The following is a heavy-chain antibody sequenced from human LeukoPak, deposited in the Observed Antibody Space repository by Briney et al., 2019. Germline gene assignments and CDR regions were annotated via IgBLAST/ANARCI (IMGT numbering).Heavy chain of an antibody. CDR2: MNPNSGNT. Sequence: ASVKVSCKASGYTFSSYDINWVRQATGQGLEWMGWMNPNSGNTGYAQKFQGRVTITRNTSISTAYMELSRLRSDDTAVYYCARGPRADAFDIWGQGTMVTVSS. CDR3: ARGPRADAFDI. V-gene: IGHV1-8*03. J-gene: IGHJ3*02. CDR1: GYTFSSYD.